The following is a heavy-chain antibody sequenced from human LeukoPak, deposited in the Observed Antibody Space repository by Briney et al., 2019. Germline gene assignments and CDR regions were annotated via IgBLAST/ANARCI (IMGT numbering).Heavy chain of an antibody. CDR1: GGSISSGNYY. CDR2: IYTSGST. CDR3: ARYVVVPAAKFNDAFDI. Sequence: SETLSLTCTVSGGSISSGNYYWSWIRQPAGKGLEWIGRIYTSGSTNYNPSLKSRVTISVDTSKNQFSLKLSSVTAADTAVYYCARYVVVPAAKFNDAFDIWGQGTMVTVSS. D-gene: IGHD2-2*01. V-gene: IGHV4-61*02. J-gene: IGHJ3*02.